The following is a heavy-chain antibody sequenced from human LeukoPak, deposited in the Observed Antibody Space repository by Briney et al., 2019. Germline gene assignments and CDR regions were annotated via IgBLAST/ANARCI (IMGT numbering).Heavy chain of an antibody. D-gene: IGHD6-6*01. CDR3: ARDNSWGAAPNWYFDL. J-gene: IGHJ2*01. Sequence: GGSLRLSCAASGFIFSTCAMHWVRQAPGKGLEWVALMSYDGTNIYYSDSVKGRFTISRDIFKNTLYLQMSSLRADDTAVYYCARDNSWGAAPNWYFDLWGRGTLVTVSS. CDR2: MSYDGTNI. CDR1: GFIFSTCA. V-gene: IGHV3-30*04.